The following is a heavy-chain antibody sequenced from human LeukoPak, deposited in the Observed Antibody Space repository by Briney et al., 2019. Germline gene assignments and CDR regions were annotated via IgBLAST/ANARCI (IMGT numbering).Heavy chain of an antibody. CDR2: VYTGGSK. Sequence: GGSLRLSCAASGFTVSSKFMNWVRQAPGKGLEWVSIVYTGGSKYYADSVKGRFTISRDNSKNTLYLQMNSLRAEDTAVYYCAKDSGGSYFFFDYWGQGTLVTVSS. CDR1: GFTVSSKF. CDR3: AKDSGGSYFFFDY. D-gene: IGHD1-26*01. J-gene: IGHJ4*02. V-gene: IGHV3-66*01.